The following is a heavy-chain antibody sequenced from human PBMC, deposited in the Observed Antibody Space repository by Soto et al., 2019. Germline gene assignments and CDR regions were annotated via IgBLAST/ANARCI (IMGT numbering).Heavy chain of an antibody. CDR3: ARSSGGQFGIIIEGTKWFAP. V-gene: IGHV1-46*01. Sequence: ASVKVSCKAPRDTFTSYYINWVRQAPGQWLEWIGVINPHGGSTVYAQKFQGRVTMTRDTSASTVYMELSSLRSEDTAVYYCARSSGGQFGIIIEGTKWFAPWGQGTLVTVSS. D-gene: IGHD1-26*01. CDR1: RDTFTSYY. J-gene: IGHJ5*02. CDR2: INPHGGST.